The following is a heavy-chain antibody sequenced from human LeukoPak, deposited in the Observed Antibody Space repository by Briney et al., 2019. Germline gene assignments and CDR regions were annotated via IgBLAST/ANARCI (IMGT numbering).Heavy chain of an antibody. CDR2: IYYSGST. CDR1: GGSISSYY. Sequence: SETLSLTCTVSGGSISSYYWSWIRQPPGKGLEWIGYIYYSGSTNYNPSLKSRVTISVDTSKNQFSLKLSSVTAADTAVYYCARGSGSYGAFDIWGQGTMVAVSS. J-gene: IGHJ3*02. CDR3: ARGSGSYGAFDI. D-gene: IGHD1-26*01. V-gene: IGHV4-59*01.